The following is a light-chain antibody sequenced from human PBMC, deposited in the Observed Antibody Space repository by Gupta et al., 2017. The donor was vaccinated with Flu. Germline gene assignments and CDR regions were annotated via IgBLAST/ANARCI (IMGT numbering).Light chain of an antibody. J-gene: IGLJ2*01. V-gene: IGLV3-19*01. Sequence: SSELTQDPAVSVALGQTVRITCQGDSLRSYYASWYQQKPGQAPVLVIYGKNNRPAGIPGRFSGSSSGNTASMTITGAQAEEEADYYCNSRDSSGNHQFGGGTKLTVL. CDR3: NSRDSSGNHQ. CDR1: SLRSYY. CDR2: GKN.